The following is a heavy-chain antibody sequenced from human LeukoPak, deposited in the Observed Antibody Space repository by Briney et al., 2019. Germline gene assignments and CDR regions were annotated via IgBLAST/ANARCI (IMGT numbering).Heavy chain of an antibody. CDR3: ARHGEVGATTFDY. V-gene: IGHV4-59*08. J-gene: IGHJ4*02. CDR2: IYYSGST. CDR1: GGSISSYY. Sequence: PAATLSLTCTVSGGSISSYYWSWIRQPPGKGLEWIGYIYYSGSTNDNPSLKSRVTISVDTSKNQFTLKLSSVTAADTAVYYCARHGEVGATTFDYWGQGTLVTVFS. D-gene: IGHD1-26*01.